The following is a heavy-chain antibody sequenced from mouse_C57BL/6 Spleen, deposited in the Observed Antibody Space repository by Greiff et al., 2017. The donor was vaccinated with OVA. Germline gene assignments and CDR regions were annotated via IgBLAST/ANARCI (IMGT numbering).Heavy chain of an antibody. V-gene: IGHV1-52*01. CDR1: GYPFTSYW. Sequence: QVQLQQPGAELVRPGSSLKLSCKASGYPFTSYWMHWVKQRPIQGLEWIGNIDPSDSETHYNQKFKDKATLTVDKSSSTAYMQLSSLTSEDAAVYYCARSKAALAYWGQGTLVTVSA. J-gene: IGHJ3*01. CDR3: ARSKAALAY. CDR2: IDPSDSET.